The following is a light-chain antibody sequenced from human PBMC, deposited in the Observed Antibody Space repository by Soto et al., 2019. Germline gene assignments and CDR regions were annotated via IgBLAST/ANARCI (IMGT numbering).Light chain of an antibody. V-gene: IGLV1-44*01. CDR2: SND. CDR1: RPNIGSNT. CDR3: AAWDDSLKVVV. J-gene: IGLJ2*01. Sequence: QSVLTQPPSASGTPGQRVTMSCSGSRPNIGSNTVNWYQQLPGTAPKVLIYSNDQRPSGVPDRFSGSKSGTSASLAISGLQSEDEADYFCAAWDDSLKVVVFGGETKLTVL.